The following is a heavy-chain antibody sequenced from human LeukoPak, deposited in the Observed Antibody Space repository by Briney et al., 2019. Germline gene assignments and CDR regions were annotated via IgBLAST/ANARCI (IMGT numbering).Heavy chain of an antibody. V-gene: IGHV4-34*01. J-gene: IGHJ4*02. CDR3: ARGASNCSTISCYAPTIDS. CDR2: VNHSGST. D-gene: IGHD2-2*01. Sequence: PSETLSLTCAVFGGSFSGYYWTWIRQPPGKGLEWIGEVNHSGSTNYNPSLKSRVTLSVDTSKNQFSLKLSSMTAADTAVYFCARGASNCSTISCYAPTIDSWGQGTLVTVSS. CDR1: GGSFSGYY.